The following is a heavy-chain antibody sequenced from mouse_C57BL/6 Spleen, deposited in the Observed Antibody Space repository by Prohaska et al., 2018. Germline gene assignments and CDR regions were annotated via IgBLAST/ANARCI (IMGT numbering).Heavy chain of an antibody. V-gene: IGHV6-3*01. J-gene: IGHJ3*01. CDR1: GFTFSNYW. CDR2: IRLKSDNYAT. Sequence: EVKLEESGGGLVQPGGSMKLSCVASGFTFSNYWMNWVRQSPENGLEWVAQIRLKSDNYATNYVESMKGRLTIARDDSKSSVYLQMNNLRAEDTGIYYCTGPAAWFAYWGQGTLVTVSA. CDR3: TGPAAWFAY.